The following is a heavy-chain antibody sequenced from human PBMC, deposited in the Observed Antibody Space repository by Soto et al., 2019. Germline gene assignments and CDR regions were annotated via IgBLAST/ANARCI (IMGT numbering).Heavy chain of an antibody. V-gene: IGHV3-30*18. CDR1: GFTFSNYG. CDR3: VKDLYSYGIYGMDV. J-gene: IGHJ6*02. D-gene: IGHD5-18*01. Sequence: QVQLVESGGGVVQPGRSLRLSCAASGFTFSNYGMHWVRQAPGKGLEWVAVISYDGYNKYYADSVKGRFTISTDNSKNTLYLQMNSLRAEDTAVYYCVKDLYSYGIYGMDVWGQGTTVTVAS. CDR2: ISYDGYNK.